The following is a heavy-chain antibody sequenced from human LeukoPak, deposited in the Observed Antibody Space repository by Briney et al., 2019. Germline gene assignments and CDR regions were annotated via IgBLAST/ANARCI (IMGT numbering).Heavy chain of an antibody. J-gene: IGHJ6*03. CDR1: GATFSSST. V-gene: IGHV1-69*06. Sequence: SVKVSCKASGATFSSSTISWVRQAPGQGLEWMGGIIPIFGTANYAQKFQGRVTITADKSTSTAYMELSSLRSEDTAVYYCARVEQQLGGGRFYYYYMDVWGKGTTVTVSS. D-gene: IGHD6-13*01. CDR3: ARVEQQLGGGRFYYYYMDV. CDR2: IIPIFGTA.